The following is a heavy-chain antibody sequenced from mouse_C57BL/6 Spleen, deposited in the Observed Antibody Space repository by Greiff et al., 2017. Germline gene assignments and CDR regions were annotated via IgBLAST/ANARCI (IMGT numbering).Heavy chain of an antibody. CDR3: ARTKDNYYGSSHWYFDV. CDR1: GYTFTSYW. CDR2: IDPSDSYT. V-gene: IGHV1-50*01. Sequence: QVQLQQPGAELVKPGASVKLSCKASGYTFTSYWMQWVKQRPGQGLEWIGEIDPSDSYTNYNQKFKGKATLTVGTSSSTAYMQLSSLTSEDSAVYYCARTKDNYYGSSHWYFDVWGTGTTVTVSS. D-gene: IGHD1-1*01. J-gene: IGHJ1*03.